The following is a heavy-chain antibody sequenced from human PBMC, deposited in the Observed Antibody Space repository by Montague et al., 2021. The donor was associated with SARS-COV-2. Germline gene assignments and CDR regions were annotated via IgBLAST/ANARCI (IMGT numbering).Heavy chain of an antibody. D-gene: IGHD3-9*01. CDR2: IDYSGST. V-gene: IGHV4-59*01. CDR3: ARLPYDNSYGMDV. Sequence: SETLSLTCTVYGGSISTYYWNWIRQFPGKGLEWIGYIDYSGSTNYNPSLQSRVIISVDRSKTQFSLTLNSVTAADTAIYYCARLPYDNSYGMDVWGQGTTVTVSS. CDR1: GGSISTYY. J-gene: IGHJ6*02.